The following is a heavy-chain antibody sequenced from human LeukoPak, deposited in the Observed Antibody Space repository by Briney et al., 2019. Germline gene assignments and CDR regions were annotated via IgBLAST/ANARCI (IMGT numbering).Heavy chain of an antibody. Sequence: KPSETLSLTCTVSGDSVSNYYWSWIRQPPRKRLEWIGCIYYSESATYNPSLKSRVTISLDTSKNQFFLKLSSVTAADTAVYYCARKRSFDLWGQGTLVTVSS. D-gene: IGHD3-9*01. V-gene: IGHV4-59*02. CDR3: ARKRSFDL. CDR2: IYYSESA. J-gene: IGHJ4*02. CDR1: GDSVSNYY.